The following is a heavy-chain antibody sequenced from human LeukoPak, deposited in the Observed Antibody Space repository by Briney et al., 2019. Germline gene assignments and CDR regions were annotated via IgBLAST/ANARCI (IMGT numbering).Heavy chain of an antibody. V-gene: IGHV3-11*04. D-gene: IGHD2/OR15-2a*01. Sequence: GGSLRLSCAASVFSFSDFYMSWIRQAPGKGPEWISYISGSGDTIYSADSVKCRSTISRDNVNNSLYLPMTSLRAEDTAVYYCARDAFERCQNSIYSRYNWFDSWGQGTLVTVSS. CDR3: ARDAFERCQNSIYSRYNWFDS. J-gene: IGHJ5*01. CDR2: ISGSGDTI. CDR1: VFSFSDFY.